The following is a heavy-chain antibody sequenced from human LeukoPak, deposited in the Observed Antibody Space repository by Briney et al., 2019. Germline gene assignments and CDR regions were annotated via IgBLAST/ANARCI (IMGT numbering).Heavy chain of an antibody. J-gene: IGHJ4*02. CDR1: GFTFNIYA. CDR3: AKDRPNYHESNGHYYRPNGDF. Sequence: PGGSLRLSCAASGFTFNIYAMSWVRQAPGKGLEWVSSITSNGAGTFYADSVKDRFTISRDNSQNTLYLQMSRLRAEDTAIYYCAKDRPNYHESNGHYYRPNGDFWGQGSLVTVSS. D-gene: IGHD3-22*01. CDR2: ITSNGAGT. V-gene: IGHV3-23*01.